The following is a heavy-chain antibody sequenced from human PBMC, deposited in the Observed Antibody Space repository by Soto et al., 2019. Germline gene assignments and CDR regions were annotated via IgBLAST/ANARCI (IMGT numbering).Heavy chain of an antibody. V-gene: IGHV4-59*01. Sequence: PSETLSLTCTVSGGSISRYYSSWVRQPPGKGLEWFGYCYYSGSTNYNPSLKSRVTISVDTSKNQFSLKLSSVTAADTAEYYCAREGPSYCSGGSCYHERSIDYWGQGTLVTVSS. CDR1: GGSISRYY. CDR3: AREGPSYCSGGSCYHERSIDY. D-gene: IGHD2-15*01. CDR2: CYYSGST. J-gene: IGHJ4*02.